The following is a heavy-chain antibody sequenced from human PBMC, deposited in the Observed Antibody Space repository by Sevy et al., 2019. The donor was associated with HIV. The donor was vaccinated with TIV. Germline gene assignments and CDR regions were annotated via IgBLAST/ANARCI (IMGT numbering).Heavy chain of an antibody. CDR3: ARDRRFCGNECYLYYYYGMDV. V-gene: IGHV3-30*14. CDR1: GFTFSSYV. J-gene: IGHJ6*02. Sequence: GGSLRLSCAASGFTFSSYVMHWVRQAPGKGLEWVAVISYDGSNKYFADSVKGRFTMSRDDSKNIVNLQMNSLRADDTAVYYCARDRRFCGNECYLYYYYGMDVWGQGTAVTVSS. D-gene: IGHD3-16*02. CDR2: ISYDGSNK.